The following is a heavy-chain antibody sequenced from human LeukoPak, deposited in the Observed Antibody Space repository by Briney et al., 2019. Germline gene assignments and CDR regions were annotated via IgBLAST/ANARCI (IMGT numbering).Heavy chain of an antibody. CDR1: GGTFSSYA. Sequence: SVKVSCKASGGTFSSYAISWVRQAPGQGLEWMGRSIPILGIANYAQKFQGRVTITADKSTSTAYMELSSLRSEDTAVYYCARTLGDRGFDYWGQGTLVTVSS. J-gene: IGHJ4*02. CDR3: ARTLGDRGFDY. D-gene: IGHD2-21*02. CDR2: SIPILGIA. V-gene: IGHV1-69*04.